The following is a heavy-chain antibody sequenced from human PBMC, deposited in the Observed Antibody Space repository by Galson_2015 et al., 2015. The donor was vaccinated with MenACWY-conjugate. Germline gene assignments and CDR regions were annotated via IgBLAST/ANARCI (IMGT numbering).Heavy chain of an antibody. CDR1: GFSLRTSSVG. V-gene: IGHV2-5*02. CDR3: AHSPYCSTTSCYAARAFDV. J-gene: IGHJ3*01. CDR2: IYWDDDK. D-gene: IGHD2-2*01. Sequence: PALVKPTPPLTLPCTFSGFSLRTSSVGVGWIRQPPGQALEWLSLIYWDDDKRYSPSLKSRLTITKDTSKNQVVLSMTNMDPVDTATYYCAHSPYCSTTSCYAARAFDVWGQGTVVTVSS.